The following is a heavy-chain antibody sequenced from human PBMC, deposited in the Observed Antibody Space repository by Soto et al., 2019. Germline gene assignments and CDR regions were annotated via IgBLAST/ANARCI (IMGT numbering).Heavy chain of an antibody. CDR2: INAGNGNT. V-gene: IGHV1-3*01. CDR3: ARDRIRYDFWSGYYPPDV. D-gene: IGHD3-3*01. Sequence: ASVKVSCKASGYTFTSYAMHWVRQAPGQRLEWMGWINAGNGNTKYSQKFQGRVTITRDTSASTAYMELSSLRSEDTAVYYCARDRIRYDFWSGYYPPDVWGQGTTVTVS. CDR1: GYTFTSYA. J-gene: IGHJ6*02.